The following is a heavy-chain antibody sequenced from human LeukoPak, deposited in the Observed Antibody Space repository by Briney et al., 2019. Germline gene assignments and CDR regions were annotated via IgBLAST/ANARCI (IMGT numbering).Heavy chain of an antibody. CDR3: ARLPYDVWGGYSPSG. J-gene: IGHJ4*02. D-gene: IGHD3-3*01. V-gene: IGHV3-21*01. CDR2: ISSSSSYI. CDR1: GFTFSSYS. Sequence: GGSLRLSCAASGFTFSSYSMNWVRQAPGKGLEWVSSISSSSSYIYYADSVKGRFTISRDNAKNSLYLQMNSLRAEDTAVYDCARLPYDVWGGYSPSGWGQGTLVTVSS.